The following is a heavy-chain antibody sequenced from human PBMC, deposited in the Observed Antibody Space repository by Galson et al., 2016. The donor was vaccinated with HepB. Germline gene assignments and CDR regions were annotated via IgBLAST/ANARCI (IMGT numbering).Heavy chain of an antibody. Sequence: SVKVSCKASGYTFNTYGVARVRQAPGQGLEWMGWISPYNGHTNYAQNFQGRVTMTTDTSTTTAYMELRSLRSDDTAVYYCARSKMLRFYGFDPWGQGTQVIVSS. CDR1: GYTFNTYG. J-gene: IGHJ5*02. CDR2: ISPYNGHT. CDR3: ARSKMLRFYGFDP. V-gene: IGHV1-18*01. D-gene: IGHD3-16*01.